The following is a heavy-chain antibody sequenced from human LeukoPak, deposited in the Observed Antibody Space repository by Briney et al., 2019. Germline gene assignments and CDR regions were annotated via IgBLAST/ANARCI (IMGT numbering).Heavy chain of an antibody. J-gene: IGHJ4*02. Sequence: PSETLSLTCTGSGGSISSYYWSWIRQPAGKGLEWIGRIYTSGSTNYNPSLKSRVTISVDTSKNQFPLKLSSVTAADTAVYYCARDCYDFWSGCGFDYWGQGTLVTVSS. V-gene: IGHV4-4*07. CDR3: ARDCYDFWSGCGFDY. CDR2: IYTSGST. CDR1: GGSISSYY. D-gene: IGHD3-3*01.